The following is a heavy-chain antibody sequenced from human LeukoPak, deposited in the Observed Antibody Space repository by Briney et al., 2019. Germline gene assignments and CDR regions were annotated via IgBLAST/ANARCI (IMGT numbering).Heavy chain of an antibody. CDR1: GVTFSKNS. CDR3: ARARTSIRFTDSFDI. V-gene: IGHV1-69*13. CDR2: IIPILRSA. D-gene: IGHD2-21*01. J-gene: IGHJ3*02. Sequence: SVKVSCKTSGVTFSKNSITWVRQAPGQGLEWRGGIIPILRSASYAQKFRGRLRMTSDESTTTAYMELSSLSSDDTAMYFCARARTSIRFTDSFDIWSQGTLVTVSS.